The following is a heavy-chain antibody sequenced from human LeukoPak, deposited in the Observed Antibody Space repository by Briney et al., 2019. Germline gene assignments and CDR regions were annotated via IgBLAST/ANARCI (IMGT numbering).Heavy chain of an antibody. CDR3: AKDQRDSSEHFHYHYMDV. V-gene: IGHV3-23*01. CDR1: GFIFNKCA. J-gene: IGHJ6*03. D-gene: IGHD2-15*01. Sequence: QSGGSLRLSCEASGFIFNKCAMNWLRQAPGKGLEWVSGISGRGDDTYYADSVKGRFIISRDNSKNSLYLVMYSLRAEATALYYGAKDQRDSSEHFHYHYMDVWGRGTTVTVSS. CDR2: ISGRGDDT.